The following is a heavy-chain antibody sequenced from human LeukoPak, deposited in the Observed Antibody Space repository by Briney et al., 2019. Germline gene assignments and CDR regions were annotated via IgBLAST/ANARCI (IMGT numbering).Heavy chain of an antibody. CDR2: IYPGDSDT. D-gene: IGHD6-13*01. V-gene: IGHV5-51*01. J-gene: IGHJ3*02. CDR3: AGPPYSSSWYGDAFDI. CDR1: GYSFTSYW. Sequence: GESLKISCKGSGYSFTSYWIGWVRQMPGKGLEWMGIIYPGDSDTRYSPSFQGQVTISADKSISTAYLQWSSLKASDTAMYYCAGPPYSSSWYGDAFDIWGQGTMVTVSS.